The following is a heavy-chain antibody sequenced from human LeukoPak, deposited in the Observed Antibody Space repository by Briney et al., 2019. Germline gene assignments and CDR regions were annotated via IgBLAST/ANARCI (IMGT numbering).Heavy chain of an antibody. CDR3: ARLFRRIAAGGCFDP. CDR1: GGSFSGYY. CDR2: INHSGST. Sequence: ASETLSLTCAVYGGSFSGYYWSWIRQPPGKGLEWIGEINHSGSTNYNPSLKSRVTISVDTSKNQFSLKLSSVTAADTAVYYCARLFRRIAAGGCFDPWGQGTLVTVSS. V-gene: IGHV4-34*01. J-gene: IGHJ5*02. D-gene: IGHD6-13*01.